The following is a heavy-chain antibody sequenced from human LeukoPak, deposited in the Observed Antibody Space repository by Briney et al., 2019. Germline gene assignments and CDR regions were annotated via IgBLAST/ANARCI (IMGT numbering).Heavy chain of an antibody. D-gene: IGHD3-10*01. V-gene: IGHV3-23*01. Sequence: GGSLRLSCAASGFTFSSYAMNWVRQAPGKGLEWVSSISDSGGSTYYADSVKGRFTFSRDNSKNTLYLQMNSLRAEDTALYYCVRSLGWSGTRDYWGQGTLVTVSS. CDR2: ISDSGGST. J-gene: IGHJ4*02. CDR3: VRSLGWSGTRDY. CDR1: GFTFSSYA.